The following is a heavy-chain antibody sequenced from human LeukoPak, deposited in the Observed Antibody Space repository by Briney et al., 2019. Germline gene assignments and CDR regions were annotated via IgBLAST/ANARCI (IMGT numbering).Heavy chain of an antibody. J-gene: IGHJ3*02. CDR2: INHSGST. D-gene: IGHD2-21*02. CDR3: ARAVIVVVTATEGDAFDI. CDR1: GGSFSGYY. V-gene: IGHV4-34*01. Sequence: SETLSLTCAVYGGSFSGYYWSWIRQPSGKGLEWIGEINHSGSTNYNPSLKSRVTISVDTSKNQFSLKLSSVTAADTAVYYCARAVIVVVTATEGDAFDIWGQGTMVTVSS.